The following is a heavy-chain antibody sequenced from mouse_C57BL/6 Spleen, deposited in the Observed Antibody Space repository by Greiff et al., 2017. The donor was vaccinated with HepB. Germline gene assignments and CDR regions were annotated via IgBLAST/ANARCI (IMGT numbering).Heavy chain of an antibody. CDR1: GFTFSNYW. CDR3: TGGYYDWDFDV. D-gene: IGHD2-3*01. Sequence: EVHLVESGGGLVQPGGSMKLSCVASGFTFSNYWMNWVRQSPEKGLEWVAQIRLKSDNYATHYAESVKGRFTISREDSKSSVYLQMNNLRADDTGIYYCTGGYYDWDFDVWGTGTTVTVSS. CDR2: IRLKSDNYAT. V-gene: IGHV6-3*01. J-gene: IGHJ1*03.